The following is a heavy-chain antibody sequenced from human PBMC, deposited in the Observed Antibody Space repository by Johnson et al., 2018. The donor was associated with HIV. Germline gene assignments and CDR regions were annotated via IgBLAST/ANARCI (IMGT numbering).Heavy chain of an antibody. D-gene: IGHD3-16*01. J-gene: IGHJ3*02. CDR3: TTGPRGAFDI. Sequence: QVQLVESGGGLVQPGGSLRLSCAASGFTFSSYAMHWVRQAPGKGLEWVAVISYDGSNKYYADSVKGRFTISRDNSKNTLYLQMNSLRAEDTAVYYCTTGPRGAFDIWGQGTMVTVSS. CDR2: ISYDGSNK. V-gene: IGHV3-30*04. CDR1: GFTFSSYA.